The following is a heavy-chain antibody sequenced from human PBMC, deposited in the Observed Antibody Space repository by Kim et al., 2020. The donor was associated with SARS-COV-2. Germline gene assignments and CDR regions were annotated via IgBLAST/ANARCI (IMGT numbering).Heavy chain of an antibody. CDR2: ISGSGSTI. Sequence: GGSLRLSCAASGFTFRDYYMTWIRQAPGKGLEWVSYISGSGSTIYYADSVKGRFTISRDNAKNSLYLQMNSLRAEDTALYYCARDSSDYDLDYWGQGTLVTVSS. V-gene: IGHV3-11*04. CDR3: ARDSSDYDLDY. D-gene: IGHD5-12*01. CDR1: GFTFRDYY. J-gene: IGHJ4*02.